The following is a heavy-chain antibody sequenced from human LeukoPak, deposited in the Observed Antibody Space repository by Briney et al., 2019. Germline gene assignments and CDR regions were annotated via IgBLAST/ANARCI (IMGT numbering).Heavy chain of an antibody. J-gene: IGHJ3*02. CDR1: GGTFSSYA. CDR2: IIPILGIA. Sequence: GASVKVSCKASGGTFSSYAISWVRQAPGQGLEWMGRIIPILGIANYAQKFQGRVTITADKSTSTAYMELSSLRSEDTAVYYCARRSPDIVVVTANPKTLDAFDIWGQGTMVTVSS. D-gene: IGHD2-21*02. CDR3: ARRSPDIVVVTANPKTLDAFDI. V-gene: IGHV1-69*04.